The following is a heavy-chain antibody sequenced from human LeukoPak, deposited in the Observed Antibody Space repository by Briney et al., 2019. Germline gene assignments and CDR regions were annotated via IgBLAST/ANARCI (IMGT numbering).Heavy chain of an antibody. CDR3: ARVPGYCSSTTCSSFDY. J-gene: IGHJ4*02. Sequence: SETLSLTCAVYGGSFSGYYWSWIRQPPGKGLEWIGEINHSRSTNYNPSLSSRVTISLDTSKNQFSLKLTSVTAADMAVYYCARVPGYCSSTTCSSFDYWGQGTLVTVSS. CDR1: GGSFSGYY. CDR2: INHSRST. D-gene: IGHD2-2*01. V-gene: IGHV4-34*01.